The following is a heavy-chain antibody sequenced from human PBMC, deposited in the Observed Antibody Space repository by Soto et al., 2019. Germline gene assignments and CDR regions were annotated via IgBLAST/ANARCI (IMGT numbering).Heavy chain of an antibody. D-gene: IGHD1-26*01. V-gene: IGHV3-7*01. CDR1: GFTFSSSW. Sequence: EVQLVESGGGLVQPGGSLRLSCAASGFTFSSSWMAWVRQAPGKGLEWVANINQDGNYIHHVDSVKGRFTISRDNAKESLFLQMSSLRAADTAVYYCVRRPVDFIVGGFDPWGQGTLVTVSS. J-gene: IGHJ5*02. CDR3: VRRPVDFIVGGFDP. CDR2: INQDGNYI.